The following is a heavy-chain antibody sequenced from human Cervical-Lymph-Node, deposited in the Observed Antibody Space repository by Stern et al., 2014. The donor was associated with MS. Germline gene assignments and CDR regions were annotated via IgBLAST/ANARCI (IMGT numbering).Heavy chain of an antibody. CDR2: IYWDDDR. Sequence: QVTLKESGPTLVKPTETLTLTCTFSGFSLTTGGVGVGWIRRPPGQALEWLALIYWDDDRRYSPSLRSRLTLTPDTSKNQVVLTMTNMDPVDTATYYCVHRRPGSYCFDYWGQGILVTVSS. CDR1: GFSLTTGGVG. V-gene: IGHV2-5*02. CDR3: VHRRPGSYCFDY. D-gene: IGHD3-10*01. J-gene: IGHJ4*02.